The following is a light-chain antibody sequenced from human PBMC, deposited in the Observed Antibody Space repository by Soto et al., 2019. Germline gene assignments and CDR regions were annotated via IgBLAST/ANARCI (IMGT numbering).Light chain of an antibody. CDR2: DVS. J-gene: IGLJ2*01. V-gene: IGLV2-14*01. CDR1: SSDVGGYNY. CDR3: RSYTSSSTLVV. Sequence: QSALTQPASVSGSPGQSFTISCTGTSSDVGGYNYVSWYQQHPGKAPKLMIYDVSNRPSGVSNRFSGSKSGNTASLTISGLQAEDEADYYCRSYTSSSTLVVFGGGTKVTVL.